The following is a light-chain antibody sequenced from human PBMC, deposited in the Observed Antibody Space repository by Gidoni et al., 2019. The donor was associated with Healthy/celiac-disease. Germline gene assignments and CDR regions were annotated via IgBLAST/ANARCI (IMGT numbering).Light chain of an antibody. J-gene: IGKJ4*01. CDR3: QQYGSSPPVT. CDR2: GAA. Sequence: ENVLTQPPRTLPLSPGERATPSCSASPSVSSSYLAWYQQKPGQAPRLLIYGAASRATGIPDRFSGSGSGTDFTLTISRLEPEDFAVYYCQQYGSSPPVTFGGGTKVEIK. CDR1: PSVSSSY. V-gene: IGKV3-20*01.